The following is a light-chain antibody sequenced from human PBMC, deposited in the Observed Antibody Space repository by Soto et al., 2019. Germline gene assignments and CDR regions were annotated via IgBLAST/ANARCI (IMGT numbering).Light chain of an antibody. CDR2: KAS. V-gene: IGKV1-5*03. Sequence: DIQMTQSPSTLSASIGDRVTITCRASQSISSWLAWYQQKPGKAPKLLIYKASSLESGVPSRFSGSGSGTEFTLTISSLQPDDFAIYYCQQYNTYITFGGGT. J-gene: IGKJ4*01. CDR3: QQYNTYIT. CDR1: QSISSW.